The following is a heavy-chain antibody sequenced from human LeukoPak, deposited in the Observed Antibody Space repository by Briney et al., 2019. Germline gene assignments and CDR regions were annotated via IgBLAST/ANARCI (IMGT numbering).Heavy chain of an antibody. CDR1: GFTFSSYS. CDR2: ISSSSSYI. V-gene: IGHV3-21*01. D-gene: IGHD1-26*01. Sequence: PGGSLRLSCAASGFTFSSYSMNWVRQAPGKGLGWVSSISSSSSYIYYADSVKGRFTISRDNANNSLYLQMNSLRAEDTAVYYCATRISEPDDAFDIWGQGTMVTVSS. CDR3: ATRISEPDDAFDI. J-gene: IGHJ3*02.